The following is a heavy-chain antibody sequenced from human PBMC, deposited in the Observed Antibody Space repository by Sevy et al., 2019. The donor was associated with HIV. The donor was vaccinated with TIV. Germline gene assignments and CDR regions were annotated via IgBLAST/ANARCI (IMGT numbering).Heavy chain of an antibody. D-gene: IGHD3-22*01. CDR2: ISWNSGSI. CDR1: GFTFDDYA. J-gene: IGHJ3*02. Sequence: GGSLRLSCAASGFTFDDYAMHWVRQAPGKGLEWVSGISWNSGSIGYADSVKGRFTISRDNAKNSLYLQMNSLRAEDTALYYCASGGYYYDSSGYYGQAFDIWGQRTMVTVSS. V-gene: IGHV3-9*01. CDR3: ASGGYYYDSSGYYGQAFDI.